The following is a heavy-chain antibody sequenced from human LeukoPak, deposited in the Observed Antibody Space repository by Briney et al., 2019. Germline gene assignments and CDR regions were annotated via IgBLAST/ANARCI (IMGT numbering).Heavy chain of an antibody. D-gene: IGHD3-10*01. CDR2: IKQDGSEK. CDR3: ARGSYYYGSGSYYESYYFDY. V-gene: IGHV3-7*03. Sequence: PGGSLRLSCAASGFTFSSYWMSWVRQAPGKGLEWVANIKQDGSEKYYVDSVKGRFTISSDNAKNSLYLQMNSLRAEDTAVYYCARGSYYYGSGSYYESYYFDYWGQGTLVAVSS. J-gene: IGHJ4*02. CDR1: GFTFSSYW.